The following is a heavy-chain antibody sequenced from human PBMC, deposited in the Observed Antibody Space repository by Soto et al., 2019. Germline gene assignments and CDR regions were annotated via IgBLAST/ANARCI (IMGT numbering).Heavy chain of an antibody. J-gene: IGHJ5*02. V-gene: IGHV3-11*01. CDR2: ISSSGSTI. CDR3: ARDDGDYVSRWFDP. CDR1: GFTFSDYY. D-gene: IGHD4-17*01. Sequence: GGSLRLSCAASGFTFSDYYMSWIRQAPGKGLEWVSYISSSGSTIYYADSVKGRFTISRDNAKNSLYLQMNSLRAEDTAVYYCARDDGDYVSRWFDPWGQGTLVTVSS.